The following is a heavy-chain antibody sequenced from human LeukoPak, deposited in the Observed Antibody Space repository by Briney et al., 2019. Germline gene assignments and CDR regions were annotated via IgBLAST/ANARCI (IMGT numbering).Heavy chain of an antibody. V-gene: IGHV1-2*02. J-gene: IGHJ3*01. Sequence: GASLKVSNKASLYTFTDYYIHWVRQAPGQGPEWMGWINPNNSGTNYAQNFQGSITMTRDTSISTAYMELSRLRSDDTAVYYCATTRRYYYDSSGPDAFDLWGQGTMVTVSS. CDR2: INPNNSGT. CDR3: ATTRRYYYDSSGPDAFDL. CDR1: LYTFTDYY. D-gene: IGHD3-22*01.